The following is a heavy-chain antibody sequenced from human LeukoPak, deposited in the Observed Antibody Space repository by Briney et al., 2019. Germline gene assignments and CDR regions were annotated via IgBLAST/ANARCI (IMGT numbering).Heavy chain of an antibody. CDR1: GFTFSSYG. V-gene: IGHV3-30*02. Sequence: GGSLRLSCAASGFTFSSYGMHWVRQAPGKGLEWVAFIRYDGSNKYYADSGKGRFTISRDNSKNTLYLQMNSLRAEDTAVYYCAKSLRHYYGSGSYSDYWGQGTLVTVSS. D-gene: IGHD3-10*01. J-gene: IGHJ4*02. CDR3: AKSLRHYYGSGSYSDY. CDR2: IRYDGSNK.